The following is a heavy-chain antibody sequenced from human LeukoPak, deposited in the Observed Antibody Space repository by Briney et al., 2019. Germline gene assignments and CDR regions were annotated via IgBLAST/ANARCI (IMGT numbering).Heavy chain of an antibody. CDR3: TRGREGNYGLFDS. V-gene: IGHV3-74*01. J-gene: IGHJ4*02. Sequence: GGSLRLSCATSGFTFSSYWMHWVRQAPGKGLGWVSRINDDGRTTNYADSVKGRFTISRDNAKNTVYLQMSSLRAEDTAVYYCTRGREGNYGLFDSWGQGTLVTLSS. CDR2: INDDGRTT. CDR1: GFTFSSYW. D-gene: IGHD3-10*01.